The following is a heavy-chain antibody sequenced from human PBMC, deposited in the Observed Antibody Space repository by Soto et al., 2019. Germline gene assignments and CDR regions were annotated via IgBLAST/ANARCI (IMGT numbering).Heavy chain of an antibody. D-gene: IGHD4-17*01. CDR2: IYHSGST. J-gene: IGHJ4*02. V-gene: IGHV4-30-2*01. CDR3: ARGMTTVTTFDY. Sequence: QLQLQESGSGLVKPSQTLSLTCAVSGGSISSGGYSCNWIRQPPGKGLEWIGYIYHSGSTYYNPSLQSRVTITGARSKTQFSRKLSSVTAADTAVYYCARGMTTVTTFDYWGQGTLVTVSS. CDR1: GGSISSGGYS.